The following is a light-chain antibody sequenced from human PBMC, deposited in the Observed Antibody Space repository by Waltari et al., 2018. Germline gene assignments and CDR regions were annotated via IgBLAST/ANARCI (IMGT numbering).Light chain of an antibody. V-gene: IGLV2-23*02. CDR3: CSYASISTGV. Sequence: QSAPTQPASVSGSPGQSITISCTGTSSDVGSYNLVSWYQQHPRKAPKLMISEVSKRPSGVSNRFSGSKSGNTDSLTFSGIQAEDEVDYYCCSYASISTGVFGGGTKLTVL. CDR1: SSDVGSYNL. J-gene: IGLJ3*02. CDR2: EVS.